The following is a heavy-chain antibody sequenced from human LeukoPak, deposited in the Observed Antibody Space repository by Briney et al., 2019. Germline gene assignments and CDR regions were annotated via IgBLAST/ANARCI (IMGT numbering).Heavy chain of an antibody. J-gene: IGHJ4*02. CDR1: GFTFSSYA. Sequence: GGSLRLSCAASGFTFSSYAMHWVRQAPGKGLEWVAVISYDGSNKYYADSVKGRFTISRDNSKNTLYLQMNSLRAEDTAVYYCARAPMIVVVITDYWGQGTLVTVSS. V-gene: IGHV3-30*04. CDR2: ISYDGSNK. D-gene: IGHD3-22*01. CDR3: ARAPMIVVVITDY.